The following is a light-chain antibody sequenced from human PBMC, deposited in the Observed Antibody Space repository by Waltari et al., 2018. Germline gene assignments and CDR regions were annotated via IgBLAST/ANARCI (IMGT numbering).Light chain of an antibody. CDR1: QSVLYSSNNKNY. CDR3: QQYYSTPPT. CDR2: WAS. Sequence: DIVMTQSPDSLAVSLGERATINCKSSQSVLYSSNNKNYLAWYQQKPGLPPKLLIYWASTRESGVPDRFSGSGSGTDFTLNVSSLQAEDVAVYYCQQYYSTPPTFGQGTKLEIK. V-gene: IGKV4-1*01. J-gene: IGKJ2*01.